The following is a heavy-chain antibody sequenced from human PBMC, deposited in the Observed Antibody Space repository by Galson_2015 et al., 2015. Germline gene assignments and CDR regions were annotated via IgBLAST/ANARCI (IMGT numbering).Heavy chain of an antibody. Sequence: FLRLCCAASGFSFRDYYMSWIRQAPGKGLEWVSYIPWTSSYTNYADSVKGRFTISSDNAENSLYLQMNSRRAEDTAVYYCERVAGFCASGRCYGYYFDYWGQGTLVTVSS. CDR3: ERVAGFCASGRCYGYYFDY. V-gene: IGHV3-11*05. D-gene: IGHD5-18*01. CDR2: IPWTSSYT. CDR1: GFSFRDYY. J-gene: IGHJ4*02.